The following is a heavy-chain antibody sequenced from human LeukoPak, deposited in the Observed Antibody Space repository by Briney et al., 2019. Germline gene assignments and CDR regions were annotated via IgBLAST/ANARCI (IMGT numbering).Heavy chain of an antibody. CDR1: GFTFSSYW. V-gene: IGHV3-7*01. CDR2: IKQDGSEK. D-gene: IGHD4-17*01. J-gene: IGHJ4*02. CDR3: ARDLATVTTGNRLGY. Sequence: PGGSLRLSCAASGFTFSSYWMSWVRQAPGKGLEWVANIKQDGSEKYYVGSVKGRFTISRDNAKNSLYLQMNSLRAEDTAVYYCARDLATVTTGNRLGYWGQGTLVTVS.